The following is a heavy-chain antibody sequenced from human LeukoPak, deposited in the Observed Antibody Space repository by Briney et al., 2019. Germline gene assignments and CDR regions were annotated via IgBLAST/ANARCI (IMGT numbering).Heavy chain of an antibody. CDR1: GGSISSYY. J-gene: IGHJ4*02. V-gene: IGHV4-59*06. Sequence: SETLSLTCTVSGGSISSYYWSWIRQPPGKGLEWIGYIYYSGSTYYNPSLKSRVTISVDTSKNQFSLKLSSVTAADTAVYYCARGLWFGELLERFDYWGQGTLVTVSS. CDR2: IYYSGST. CDR3: ARGLWFGELLERFDY. D-gene: IGHD3-10*01.